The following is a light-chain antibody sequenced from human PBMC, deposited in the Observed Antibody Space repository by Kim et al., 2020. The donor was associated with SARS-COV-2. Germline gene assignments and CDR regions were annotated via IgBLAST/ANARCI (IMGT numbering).Light chain of an antibody. CDR1: QSISNR. J-gene: IGKJ4*01. Sequence: SLSPGEGATLSCRASQSISNRLAWYQQKPGQAPRLLIFDASNRATGIPTRFSGSGSGTDFTLTISSLEPEDFAVYYCQQRAIWITFGGGTKVDIK. CDR2: DAS. CDR3: QQRAIWIT. V-gene: IGKV3-11*01.